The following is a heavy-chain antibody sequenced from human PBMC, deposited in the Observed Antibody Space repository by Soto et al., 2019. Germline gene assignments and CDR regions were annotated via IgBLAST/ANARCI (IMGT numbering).Heavy chain of an antibody. CDR2: IVPIFGTA. CDR3: ARSSTIFGVVIPYGMDV. CDR1: GGTFSSYA. Sequence: SVKVSCKASGGTFSSYAISWVRQAPGQGLEWMGGIVPIFGTANYAQKFQGRVTITADESTSTAYMELSSLRSEDTAVYYCARSSTIFGVVIPYGMDVWGQGTTVTVSS. J-gene: IGHJ6*02. V-gene: IGHV1-69*13. D-gene: IGHD3-3*01.